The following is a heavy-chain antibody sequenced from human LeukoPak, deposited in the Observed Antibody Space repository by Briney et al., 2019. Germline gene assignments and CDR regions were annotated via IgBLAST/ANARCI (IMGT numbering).Heavy chain of an antibody. D-gene: IGHD2-15*01. J-gene: IGHJ6*03. CDR3: ARDAVVAATKPLWDYYYMDV. Sequence: ASVKVSCKASGYTFTGYYMHWVRQAPGQGLEWMGWINPNSGGTNYAQKFQGRVTMTRDTSISTAYMELSRLRSDDTAVYYCARDAVVAATKPLWDYYYMDVWGKGTTVTISS. CDR1: GYTFTGYY. V-gene: IGHV1-2*02. CDR2: INPNSGGT.